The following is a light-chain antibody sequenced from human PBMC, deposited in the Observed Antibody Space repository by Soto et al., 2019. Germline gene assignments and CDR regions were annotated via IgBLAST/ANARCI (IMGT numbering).Light chain of an antibody. CDR1: SSDVGGYNY. CDR3: SSYAARDKGEV. J-gene: IGLJ1*01. V-gene: IGLV2-8*01. CDR2: EVS. Sequence: QSVLTQPPSASGSPGQSVTISCTGTSSDVGGYNYVSWYQQHPGKAPKLMIYEVSKRPSGVPDRFSGSKSGNTASLTVSGHQAEDEADYYYSSYAARDKGEVFGTGTKLTVL.